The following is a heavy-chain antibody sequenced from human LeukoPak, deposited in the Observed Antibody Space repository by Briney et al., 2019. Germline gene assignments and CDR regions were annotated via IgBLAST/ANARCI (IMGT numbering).Heavy chain of an antibody. D-gene: IGHD3-10*01. Sequence: PGGSLRLSCAASGFTFSSYWMNWVCQAPGKGLEWVANIKQDGTEKYYVDSVKGRFTISRDNAKNSLYLQMNSLRAEDTAVYYCARDPYGSGSYWNYWGQGTLVTVSS. CDR2: IKQDGTEK. CDR1: GFTFSSYW. J-gene: IGHJ4*02. V-gene: IGHV3-7*01. CDR3: ARDPYGSGSYWNY.